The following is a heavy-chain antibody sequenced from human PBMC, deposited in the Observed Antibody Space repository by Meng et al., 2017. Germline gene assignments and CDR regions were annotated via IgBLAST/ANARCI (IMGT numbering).Heavy chain of an antibody. J-gene: IGHJ4*02. CDR2: INPKSGDT. CDR1: GYTFPDYY. V-gene: IGHV1-2*06. D-gene: IGHD6-25*01. Sequence: QVRLVQPGAEVKEPGASVKVYCKPSGYTFPDYYIHWVRRAPGQGLEGMGRINPKSGDTHYAQKFQARVTMTGDTSISTAYMELSGLRSDDTAMYYCARDEDISAAGKLFGDYWGQGTLVTVSS. CDR3: ARDEDISAAGKLFGDY.